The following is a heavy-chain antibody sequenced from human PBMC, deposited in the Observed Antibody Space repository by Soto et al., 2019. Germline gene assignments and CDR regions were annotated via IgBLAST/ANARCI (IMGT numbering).Heavy chain of an antibody. J-gene: IGHJ6*02. Sequence: KPSETLSLTCAVSGGSISSSNWWSWVRQPPGKGLEWIGEIYHSGSTNYSPSLKSRVTISVDKSKNQFSLKLSSVTAADTAVYYCARDRGGDDYGMDVWGQGTTVTVSS. D-gene: IGHD3-10*01. V-gene: IGHV4-4*02. CDR2: IYHSGST. CDR3: ARDRGGDDYGMDV. CDR1: GGSISSSNW.